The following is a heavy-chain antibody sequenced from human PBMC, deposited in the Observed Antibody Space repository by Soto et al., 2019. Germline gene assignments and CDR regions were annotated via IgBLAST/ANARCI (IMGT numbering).Heavy chain of an antibody. Sequence: QVQLVQSGDEVKKPGASVKVSCKASGYIFVNYGIAWVRQAPGQGLEWMGWISPYTGNTHSATKIQSRLTMTTDTYTSTAYMDLGSLTSDDTAVYYCVMVDNYVTPTPQDVWGQGTTVTVSS. J-gene: IGHJ6*02. D-gene: IGHD3-16*01. CDR3: VMVDNYVTPTPQDV. V-gene: IGHV1-18*01. CDR2: ISPYTGNT. CDR1: GYIFVNYG.